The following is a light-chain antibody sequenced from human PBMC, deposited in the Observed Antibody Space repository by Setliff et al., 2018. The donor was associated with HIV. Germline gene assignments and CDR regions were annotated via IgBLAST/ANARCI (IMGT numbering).Light chain of an antibody. V-gene: IGLV2-14*01. CDR3: GSYASTNTLP. Sequence: QSALTQPASVSGSPGQSITISCTGTGSDVGGYNYVSWYQQHPGKAPKLIIYEVRNRPSGISNRFSGSKSGNTASLTISGLQAEDEADYYCGSYASTNTLPFGTGTKVTVL. CDR1: GSDVGGYNY. CDR2: EVR. J-gene: IGLJ1*01.